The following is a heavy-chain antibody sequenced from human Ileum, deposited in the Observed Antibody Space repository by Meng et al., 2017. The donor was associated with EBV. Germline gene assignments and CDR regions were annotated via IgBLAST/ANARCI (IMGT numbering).Heavy chain of an antibody. Sequence: QRQGAGTGMVHPSQSLSLSCVISGDSFSSDKTAWNWIRQSPSRGLEWLGRTYRRSRWYYDYALSVKSRINISPDTSKNQVSLQLNSVTDEDTGIYYCATSRIAKFDRWGQGTLVTVSS. CDR1: GDSFSSDKTA. V-gene: IGHV6-1*01. CDR2: TYRRSRWYY. J-gene: IGHJ5*02. CDR3: ATSRIAKFDR.